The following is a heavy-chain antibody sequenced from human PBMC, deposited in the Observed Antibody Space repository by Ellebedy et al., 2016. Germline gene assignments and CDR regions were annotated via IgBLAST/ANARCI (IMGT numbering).Heavy chain of an antibody. Sequence: SETLSLTCAVYGGSFSGYYWSWIRQPPGKGLEWIGEINHSGSTNYNPSLKSRVTISVDTSKNQFSLKLSSVTAADTAVYYCARGNNIQPSSSSWYTGWYNWFDPWGQGTLVTVSS. CDR2: INHSGST. V-gene: IGHV4-34*01. J-gene: IGHJ5*02. CDR3: ARGNNIQPSSSSWYTGWYNWFDP. D-gene: IGHD6-13*01. CDR1: GGSFSGYY.